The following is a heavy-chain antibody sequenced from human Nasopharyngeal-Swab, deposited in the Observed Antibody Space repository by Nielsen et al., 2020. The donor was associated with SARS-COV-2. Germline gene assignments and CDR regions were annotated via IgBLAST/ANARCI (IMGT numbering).Heavy chain of an antibody. J-gene: IGHJ5*02. V-gene: IGHV4-4*02. CDR3: ARDGKDSSGWYFNSWFDP. D-gene: IGHD6-19*01. Sequence: WIRQPPGKGLEWIGEIYHSGSTNYNPSLKSRVTISVDKSKNQFSLKLSSVTAADTAVYYCARDGKDSSGWYFNSWFDPWGQGTPVTVSS. CDR2: IYHSGST.